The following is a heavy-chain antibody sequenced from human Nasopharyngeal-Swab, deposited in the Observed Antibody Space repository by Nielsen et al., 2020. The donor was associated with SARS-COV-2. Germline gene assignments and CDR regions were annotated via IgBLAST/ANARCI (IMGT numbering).Heavy chain of an antibody. D-gene: IGHD5-12*01. J-gene: IGHJ4*02. CDR1: GFTFSRYA. CDR2: ISGNSRAI. Sequence: LKISCAASGFTFSRYAMNWVRQAPGKGLEWISYISGNSRAIFYADSVKGRFTISRDNAENSVYLQMKSLRDEDTAMYYCARDDEDSGYDFDYWGQGTLVTVSS. V-gene: IGHV3-48*02. CDR3: ARDDEDSGYDFDY.